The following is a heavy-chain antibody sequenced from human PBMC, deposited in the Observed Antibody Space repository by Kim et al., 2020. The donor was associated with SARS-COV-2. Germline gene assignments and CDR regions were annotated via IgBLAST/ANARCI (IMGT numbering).Heavy chain of an antibody. CDR1: GGSISSSSYY. CDR2: IYYSGST. Sequence: SETLSLTCTVSGGSISSSSYYWGWIRQPPGKGLEWIGSIYYSGSTYYNPSLKSRVTISVDTSKNQFSLKLSSVTAADTAVYYCARAHSSGWFTQLQYYFDYWGQGTLVTVSS. J-gene: IGHJ4*02. D-gene: IGHD6-19*01. V-gene: IGHV4-39*01. CDR3: ARAHSSGWFTQLQYYFDY.